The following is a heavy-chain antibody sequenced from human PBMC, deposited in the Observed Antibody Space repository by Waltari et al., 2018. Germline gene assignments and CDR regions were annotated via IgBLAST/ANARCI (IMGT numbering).Heavy chain of an antibody. CDR2: ISGSGGST. J-gene: IGHJ4*02. CDR1: GFTFSSYA. CDR3: AKDLKYQLLSRSFDYFDY. Sequence: EVQLLESGGGLVQPGGSLRLSCAASGFTFSSYAMSWVRQAPGKGLEWVSAISGSGGSTYYADSVKGRFTISRDNSKNTLYLQMNSLRAEDTAVYYCAKDLKYQLLSRSFDYFDYWGQGTLVTVSS. V-gene: IGHV3-23*01. D-gene: IGHD2-2*01.